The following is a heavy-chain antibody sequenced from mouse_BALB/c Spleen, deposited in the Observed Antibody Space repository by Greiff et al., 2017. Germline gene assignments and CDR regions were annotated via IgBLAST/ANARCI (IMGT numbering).Heavy chain of an antibody. CDR2: IYPSDSYT. Sequence: QVQLQQPGAELVRPGASVKLSCKASGYTFTSYWINWVKQRPGQGLEWIGNIYPSDSYTNYNQKFKDKATLTVDKSYSTAYLQLSSPTSEDSAVYYCTRGLPYYAMDYWGQGTSVTVSS. CDR3: TRGLPYYAMDY. D-gene: IGHD6-1*01. CDR1: GYTFTSYW. V-gene: IGHV1-69*02. J-gene: IGHJ4*01.